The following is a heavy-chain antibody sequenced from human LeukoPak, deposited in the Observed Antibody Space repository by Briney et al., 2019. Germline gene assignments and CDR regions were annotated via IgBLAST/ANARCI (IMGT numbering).Heavy chain of an antibody. Sequence: PGGSLRLSCAASGFTFSSYAMSWVRQAPGKGLEWVSTISGSGGSTYYADSVKGRFTISRDNSKNTLYLQMNSLRAEDTAVYYCAKDRIVVVAAPFDYWGQGTLATVSS. J-gene: IGHJ4*02. CDR3: AKDRIVVVAAPFDY. D-gene: IGHD2-15*01. CDR1: GFTFSSYA. V-gene: IGHV3-23*01. CDR2: ISGSGGST.